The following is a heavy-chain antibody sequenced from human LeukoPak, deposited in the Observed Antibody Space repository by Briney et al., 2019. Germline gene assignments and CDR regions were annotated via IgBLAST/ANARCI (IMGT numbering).Heavy chain of an antibody. CDR2: IYPGDSDT. CDR1: GYSFTSYW. CDR3: AGLYYGSGSYYNVYAFDP. Sequence: GESLKISCKGSGYSFTSYWIGWVRQMPGKGLGWMGIIYPGDSDTRYSPSFQGQVTISADKSISTAYLQWSSLKASDTAMYYCAGLYYGSGSYYNVYAFDPWGQGTLVTVFS. V-gene: IGHV5-51*01. J-gene: IGHJ5*02. D-gene: IGHD3-10*01.